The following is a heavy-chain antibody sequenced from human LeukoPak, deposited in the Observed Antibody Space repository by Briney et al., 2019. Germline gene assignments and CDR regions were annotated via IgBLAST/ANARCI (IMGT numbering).Heavy chain of an antibody. CDR1: GGSINSGSYY. J-gene: IGHJ6*02. D-gene: IGHD2-15*01. CDR3: ARAGYCSGGSCYGYYYYYGMDV. V-gene: IGHV4-61*02. Sequence: SETLSLTCTVSGGSINSGSYYWSWIRQPAGKGLEWIGRIYTSGSTNYNPSLKSRVTISVDTSKNQFSLKLSSVTAADTAVYYCARAGYCSGGSCYGYYYYYGMDVWGQGTTVTVSS. CDR2: IYTSGST.